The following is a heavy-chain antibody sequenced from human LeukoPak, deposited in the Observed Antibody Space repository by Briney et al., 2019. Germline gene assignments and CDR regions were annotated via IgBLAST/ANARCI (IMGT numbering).Heavy chain of an antibody. CDR1: GGSFSVYY. Sequence: SETLSLTCAVYGGSFSVYYWSWIRQPPGKGLEWIGEINHSGSTNYSPSLKSRVTISIDTSKNQFSLKVSSVTAADTAVYYCARGSSWSYYFDYWGQGTLVTVSS. D-gene: IGHD6-13*01. CDR3: ARGSSWSYYFDY. V-gene: IGHV4-34*01. CDR2: INHSGST. J-gene: IGHJ4*02.